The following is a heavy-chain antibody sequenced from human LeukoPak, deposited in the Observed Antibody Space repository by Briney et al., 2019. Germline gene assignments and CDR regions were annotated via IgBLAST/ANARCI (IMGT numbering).Heavy chain of an antibody. CDR3: ARDTHTMYYDILTGYSQEFDY. D-gene: IGHD3-9*01. V-gene: IGHV1-18*01. Sequence: ASVKVSCKASGCTFTSYGISWVRQAPGQGLEWMGCISAYNGNTNYAQKLQGRVTMTTDTSTSTAYMELRSLRSDDTAVYYCARDTHTMYYDILTGYSQEFDYWGQGTLVTVSS. CDR2: ISAYNGNT. J-gene: IGHJ4*02. CDR1: GCTFTSYG.